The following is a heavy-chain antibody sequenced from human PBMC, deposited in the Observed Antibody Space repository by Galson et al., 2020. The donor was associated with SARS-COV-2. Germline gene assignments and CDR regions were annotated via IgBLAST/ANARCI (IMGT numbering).Heavy chain of an antibody. J-gene: IGHJ2*01. V-gene: IGHV1-2*02. CDR2: INPNSGGT. CDR1: GYTFTGYY. CDR3: ARRLRLGELSTNWYFDL. Sequence: ASVKVSCKASGYTFTGYYMHWVRQAPGQGLEWMGWINPNSGGTNYAQKFQGRVTMTRDTSISTAYMELSRLRSDDTAVYYCARRLRLGELSTNWYFDLWGRDTLVTVSS. D-gene: IGHD3-16*02.